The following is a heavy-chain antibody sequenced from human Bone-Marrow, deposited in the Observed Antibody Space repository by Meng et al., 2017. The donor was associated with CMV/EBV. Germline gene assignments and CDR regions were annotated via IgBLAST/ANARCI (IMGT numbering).Heavy chain of an antibody. CDR1: GYTFTSYY. J-gene: IGHJ6*02. D-gene: IGHD3-3*01. CDR3: ARDRGRQLTIRSDYYYYVMDV. Sequence: ASVKVSCKPPGYTFTSYYMHWVRQSPGQGLECMGIINPSGGSTSYAQKFQGRVTMTRDTSTSTVYMELSSLRSEDTAVYYCARDRGRQLTIRSDYYYYVMDVWAQGTTVTVSS. V-gene: IGHV1-46*01. CDR2: INPSGGST.